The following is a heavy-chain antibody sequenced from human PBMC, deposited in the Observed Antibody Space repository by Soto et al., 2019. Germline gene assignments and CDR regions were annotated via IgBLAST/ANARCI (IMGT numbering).Heavy chain of an antibody. J-gene: IGHJ4*02. CDR1: GDSVSINSAA. V-gene: IGHV6-1*01. D-gene: IGHD1-26*01. Sequence: SQTLSLTCAISGDSVSINSAAWNWIRQSPSRGLEWLGRTYYRSKWYNEYAVSVKSRITINPDTSNNQFSLQMTSLRAEDTALYYCVKDISGSYSDPNYDSWGQGTLVTVSS. CDR2: TYYRSKWYN. CDR3: VKDISGSYSDPNYDS.